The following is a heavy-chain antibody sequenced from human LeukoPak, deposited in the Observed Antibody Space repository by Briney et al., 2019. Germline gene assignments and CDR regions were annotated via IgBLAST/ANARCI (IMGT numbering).Heavy chain of an antibody. D-gene: IGHD2-15*01. CDR2: INPYTGGT. V-gene: IGHV1-2*06. CDR3: ARHACSATSCSGFDV. Sequence: SVKVSCKASGYTFTDYYIHWVRQAPGQGPEWMGRINPYTGGTDYAQKFQGRVSMTRDTSISTVYLELSRLKSDDTAVYYCARHACSATSCSGFDVWGQGTMLTVSS. J-gene: IGHJ3*01. CDR1: GYTFTDYY.